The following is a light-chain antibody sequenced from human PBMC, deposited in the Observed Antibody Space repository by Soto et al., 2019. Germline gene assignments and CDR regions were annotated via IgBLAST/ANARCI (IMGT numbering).Light chain of an antibody. V-gene: IGLV4-69*01. J-gene: IGLJ2*01. CDR2: VSRDGSH. CDR1: SGHSSYA. CDR3: QTWGTGIQV. Sequence: QLVLTQSRSASASLGASVKRTCTLSSGHSSYAIAWHQQQPEKGPRYLMKVSRDGSHRKGGGIPDGFSGSSSGAERYLTISSLQSEDEADYYCQTWGTGIQVFGGGTKVTVL.